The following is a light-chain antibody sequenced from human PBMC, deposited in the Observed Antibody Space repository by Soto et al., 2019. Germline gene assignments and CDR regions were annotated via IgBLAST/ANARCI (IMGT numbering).Light chain of an antibody. J-gene: IGKJ3*01. Sequence: EIVLTQSPGTLSLSPGERATLSCRASEFIISSYLAWFQKKPGQAPRLLIYGASSRATGIPDRFSGSGSGTDFTLTISRLEPEDLAVYYCQQYGSSPLTFGPGTKVDIK. CDR1: EFIISSY. CDR3: QQYGSSPLT. CDR2: GAS. V-gene: IGKV3-20*01.